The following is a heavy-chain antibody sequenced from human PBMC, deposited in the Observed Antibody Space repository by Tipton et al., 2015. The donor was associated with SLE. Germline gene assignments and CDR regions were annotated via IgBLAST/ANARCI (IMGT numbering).Heavy chain of an antibody. V-gene: IGHV4-38-2*02. D-gene: IGHD3-22*01. J-gene: IGHJ4*02. CDR2: IYHSGTT. CDR1: GFSISSYY. CDR3: ARVRTRDTSDVPVYFFDY. Sequence: TLSLTCTVSGFSISSYYWGWIRQPPGKGLEWLGTIYHSGTTYYNPSLQSRLTLSIDTSKNQFSLTLSSVTAADTAVYYCARVRTRDTSDVPVYFFDYWGQGTLVTVSP.